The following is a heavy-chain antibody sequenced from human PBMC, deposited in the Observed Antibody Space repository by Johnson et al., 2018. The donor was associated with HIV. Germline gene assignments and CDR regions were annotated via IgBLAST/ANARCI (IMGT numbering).Heavy chain of an antibody. CDR2: LFSGGTT. Sequence: VQLVESGGGVVQPGRSLRLSCVASRFTFSSYAMHWVRQAPGKGLEWVSVLFSGGTTYYADSVKGRFSISRDNSKNTLYLQMNSLRAEDTAVYYCARACRDGYTCDAFDIWGQGTMVTVS. V-gene: IGHV3-66*01. J-gene: IGHJ3*02. CDR1: RFTFSSYA. D-gene: IGHD5-24*01. CDR3: ARACRDGYTCDAFDI.